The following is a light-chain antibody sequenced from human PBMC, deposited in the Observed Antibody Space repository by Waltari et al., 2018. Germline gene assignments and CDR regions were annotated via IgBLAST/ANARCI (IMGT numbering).Light chain of an antibody. CDR2: DVS. CDR1: SSDIGGYNY. J-gene: IGLJ1*01. V-gene: IGLV2-14*01. CDR3: SSYTSSSSRV. Sequence: QSALTQPASVSGSPGQSITISCTGTSSDIGGYNYVSWYQQHPGKAPKLMIYDVSKRPARVSNRFSGSKSGNTVSLTISGLQTVDEADYYCSSYTSSSSRVFGTGTKVTVL.